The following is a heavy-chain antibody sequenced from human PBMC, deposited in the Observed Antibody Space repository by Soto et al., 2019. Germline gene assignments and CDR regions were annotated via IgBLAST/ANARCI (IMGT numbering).Heavy chain of an antibody. CDR2: IIPIFGTA. CDR1: GGTFSSYA. Sequence: QVQLVQSGAEVKKPGSSVKVSCKASGGTFSSYAISWVRQAPGQGLEWMGGIIPIFGTANYAQKFQGRVTITADKSTSTAYMELSRLRSEDTAVYYCSSVIVVVAAGNLPLWGGFDYWGQGTLVTVSS. V-gene: IGHV1-69*06. D-gene: IGHD2-15*01. CDR3: SSVIVVVAAGNLPLWGGFDY. J-gene: IGHJ4*02.